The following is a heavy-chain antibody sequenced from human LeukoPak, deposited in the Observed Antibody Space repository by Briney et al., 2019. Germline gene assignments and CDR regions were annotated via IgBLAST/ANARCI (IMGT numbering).Heavy chain of an antibody. Sequence: PSETLSLTCTVSGGSISSGDYYWSWIRQPPGKGLEWIGYLYYSGSTYSNPSLKSRVTISVDTSKNQFSLKLSSVTAADTAVYYCARDRDSNYFGYWGQGTLVTVSS. CDR1: GGSISSGDYY. D-gene: IGHD4-11*01. CDR2: LYYSGST. J-gene: IGHJ4*02. V-gene: IGHV4-30-4*01. CDR3: ARDRDSNYFGY.